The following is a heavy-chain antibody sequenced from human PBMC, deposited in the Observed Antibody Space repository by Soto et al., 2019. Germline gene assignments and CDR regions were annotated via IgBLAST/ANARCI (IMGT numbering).Heavy chain of an antibody. V-gene: IGHV3-23*01. Sequence: CVSLRLSCAGSGFTLGTYGMGWVRQSPGKGLEWVSTVTGGNTYNAASVKGRFTISRDNYKNPSYLQMSSLRAEDTALYYCAKDKERGGYDSDFDSWGQGTLVTVSS. CDR2: VTGGNT. CDR1: GFTLGTYG. CDR3: AKDKERGGYDSDFDS. D-gene: IGHD3-3*01. J-gene: IGHJ4*02.